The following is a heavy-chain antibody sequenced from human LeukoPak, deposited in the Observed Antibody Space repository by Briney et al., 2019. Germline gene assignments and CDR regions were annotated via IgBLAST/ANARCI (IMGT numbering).Heavy chain of an antibody. J-gene: IGHJ4*02. V-gene: IGHV3-7*01. D-gene: IGHD2-15*01. Sequence: GGSLRLSCAASGFTFSSYWMTWVRQAPGKGLEWVANIKQDGSERYYVDSVKGRFIISRDNAENSLYLQINSLRAEDTAVYFCARPYCSCGTCHSPPDYWGQGTLVTLSS. CDR3: ARPYCSCGTCHSPPDY. CDR1: GFTFSSYW. CDR2: IKQDGSER.